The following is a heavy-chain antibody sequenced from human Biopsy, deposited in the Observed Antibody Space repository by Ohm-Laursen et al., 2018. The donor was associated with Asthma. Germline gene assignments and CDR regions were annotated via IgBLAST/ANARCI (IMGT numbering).Heavy chain of an antibody. CDR3: ARAVDYSHYYGIDV. CDR1: GYTFNSAS. D-gene: IGHD3-10*01. Sequence: ASVRVSCKTSGYTFNSASITWVRQAPGQGLEWMGWISVYNGNTKVAQKLQDRVTMITDTSTSTAYMELRSLRSDDTAVYFCARAVDYSHYYGIDVWGQGTTVTVS. V-gene: IGHV1-18*01. J-gene: IGHJ6*02. CDR2: ISVYNGNT.